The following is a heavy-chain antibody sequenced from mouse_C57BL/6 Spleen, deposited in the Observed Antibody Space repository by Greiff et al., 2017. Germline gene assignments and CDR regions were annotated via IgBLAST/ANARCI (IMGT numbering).Heavy chain of an antibody. CDR2: IYPGDGDT. Sequence: VQLQQSGPELVKPGASVKISCKASGYAFSSSWMNWVKQRPGKGLEWIGRIYPGDGDTNYNGKFKGKATLTADKSSSTAYMQLSSLTSEDSAVYFCARLLHSYYAMDYWGQGTSVTVSS. D-gene: IGHD1-1*01. CDR1: GYAFSSSW. J-gene: IGHJ4*01. CDR3: ARLLHSYYAMDY. V-gene: IGHV1-82*01.